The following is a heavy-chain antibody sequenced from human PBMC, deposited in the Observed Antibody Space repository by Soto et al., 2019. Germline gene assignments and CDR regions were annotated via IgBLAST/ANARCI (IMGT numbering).Heavy chain of an antibody. CDR2: INHSGST. CDR3: ARFVGNMVRAIYYGMDV. Sequence: PSETLSLTCAVYGGSFSGYYWSWIRQPPGKGLEWIGEINHSGSTNYNPSLKSRVTISVDTSKNQFSLKLSSVTDADTAVYYCARFVGNMVRAIYYGMDVWGQGTTVTVSS. D-gene: IGHD3-10*01. CDR1: GGSFSGYY. J-gene: IGHJ6*02. V-gene: IGHV4-34*01.